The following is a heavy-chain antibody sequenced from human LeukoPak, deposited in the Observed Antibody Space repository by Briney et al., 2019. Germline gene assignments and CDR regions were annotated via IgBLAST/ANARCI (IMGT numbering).Heavy chain of an antibody. Sequence: GASVKVSCKASGYTFTGYYMHWVRQAPGQGLEWMGWINPNIGGTNYAQKFQGRVTMTRDTSISTAYMELSRLRSDDTAVYYCARDHFRYYYGSGSHLDYYMDVWGKGTTVTVSS. CDR3: ARDHFRYYYGSGSHLDYYMDV. CDR1: GYTFTGYY. D-gene: IGHD3-10*01. V-gene: IGHV1-2*02. J-gene: IGHJ6*03. CDR2: INPNIGGT.